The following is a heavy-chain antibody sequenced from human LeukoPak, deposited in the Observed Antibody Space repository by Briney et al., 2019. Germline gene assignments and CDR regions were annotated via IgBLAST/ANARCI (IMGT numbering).Heavy chain of an antibody. CDR2: ISFDGSRK. Sequence: GGSLRLSCAASGFTFSNYGMHWVRQAPGKGLEWVALISFDGSRKYYADSVKGRFTISRDNSKSTVYLQMNSLRVEDAAVCYCARGQWPAYYFDYWGQGTLVTVSS. J-gene: IGHJ4*02. V-gene: IGHV3-30*02. CDR1: GFTFSNYG. D-gene: IGHD6-19*01. CDR3: ARGQWPAYYFDY.